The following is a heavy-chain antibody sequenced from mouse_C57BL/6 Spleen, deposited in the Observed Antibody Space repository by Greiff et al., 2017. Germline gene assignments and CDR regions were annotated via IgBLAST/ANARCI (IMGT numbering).Heavy chain of an antibody. Sequence: QVQLQQPGAELVRPGSSVKLSCKASGYTFTSYWMHWVKQRPIQGLEWIGNIDPSDSETHYNQKFKDKATLTVDKSSSTAYMQHSSLTSEDSAVYYCARSRDYDVDWYFDVWGTGTTVTVSS. CDR1: GYTFTSYW. D-gene: IGHD2-4*01. CDR3: ARSRDYDVDWYFDV. CDR2: IDPSDSET. V-gene: IGHV1-52*01. J-gene: IGHJ1*03.